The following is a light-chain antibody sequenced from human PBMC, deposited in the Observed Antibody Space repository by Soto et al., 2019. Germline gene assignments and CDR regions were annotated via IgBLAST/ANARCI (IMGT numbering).Light chain of an antibody. V-gene: IGKV3-15*01. CDR1: QSVGSN. CDR2: GAS. CDR3: QQYNNWPPAT. J-gene: IGKJ1*01. Sequence: EIVMTQSPATLSVSPGERVTLSCRARQSVGSNLAWYQQKPGQAPRLLIYGASTRAAGFPARFSGSGSGTEFTLTISSLQSEDFAVYYCQQYNNWPPATFGQGTKVDIK.